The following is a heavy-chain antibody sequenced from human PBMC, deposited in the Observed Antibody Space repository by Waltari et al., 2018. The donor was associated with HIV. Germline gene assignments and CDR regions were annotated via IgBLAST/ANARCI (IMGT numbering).Heavy chain of an antibody. J-gene: IGHJ4*02. D-gene: IGHD2-2*01. Sequence: QVQLVESGGGVVQPGRSLRPSCAASGFTFSSYGMHGVRQAPGKGLEWVAVISYDENNKYYADSVKGRFTISRDNSKNTLWLQMNSLRAEDTAVYYCAKTVTLTQRGYFDYWGQGTLVTVSS. V-gene: IGHV3-30*18. CDR2: ISYDENNK. CDR3: AKTVTLTQRGYFDY. CDR1: GFTFSSYG.